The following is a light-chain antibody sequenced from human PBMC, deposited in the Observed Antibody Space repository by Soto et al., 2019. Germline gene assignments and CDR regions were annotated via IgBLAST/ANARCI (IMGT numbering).Light chain of an antibody. Sequence: EIVMTQSPATLSLSPGERATLSCRASECVSTNLAWYQQKAGQAPRLLIYGASTRATGIPARFSGSGSGTEFTLTISSLQSEDFAVYYCQQYSIWRTFGQGTKVDI. CDR3: QQYSIWRT. V-gene: IGKV3-15*01. CDR2: GAS. CDR1: ECVSTN. J-gene: IGKJ1*01.